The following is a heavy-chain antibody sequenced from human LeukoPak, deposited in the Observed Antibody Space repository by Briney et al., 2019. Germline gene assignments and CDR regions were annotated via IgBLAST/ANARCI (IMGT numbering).Heavy chain of an antibody. V-gene: IGHV1-18*01. CDR2: ISAYNGNT. Sequence: GGTLRLSCAASGFTFTSYGISWVRQAPGQGLEWMGWISAYNGNTNYAQKLQGRVTMTTDTSTSTAYMELRSLRSDDTAVYYCARVRAGYSYGYDLDYWGQGTLVTVSS. J-gene: IGHJ4*02. CDR1: GFTFTSYG. CDR3: ARVRAGYSYGYDLDY. D-gene: IGHD5-18*01.